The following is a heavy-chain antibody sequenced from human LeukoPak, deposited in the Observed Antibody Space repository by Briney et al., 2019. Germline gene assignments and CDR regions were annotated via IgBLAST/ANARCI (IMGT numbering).Heavy chain of an antibody. CDR3: AKDRSCTGSSCNVGS. V-gene: IGHV3-23*01. J-gene: IGHJ3*01. CDR1: GFTFSSFA. CDR2: ISGSGGST. D-gene: IGHD2-2*01. Sequence: QPGGSLRLSCAASGFTFSSFAMSWVRQAPGKGLEWISAISGSGGSTYYADSLKGRFTISRDNSKNTLFLQMNSLRAEDTAVYYCAKDRSCTGSSCNVGSWGQGTMVTVSS.